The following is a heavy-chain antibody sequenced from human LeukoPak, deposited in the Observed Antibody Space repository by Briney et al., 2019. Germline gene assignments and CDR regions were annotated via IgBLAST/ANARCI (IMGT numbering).Heavy chain of an antibody. D-gene: IGHD1-1*01. Sequence: SQTLSLTCAISGDSVSSSSAAWSWIRQSPSRGLEWLGRTYYRSRWYNDYAVSVKSRITINPDTSKNQFSLQLNSMTPEDTAVYYCAREGSEGYLFDYWGQGTLVTVSS. J-gene: IGHJ4*02. V-gene: IGHV6-1*01. CDR2: TYYRSRWYN. CDR1: GDSVSSSSAA. CDR3: AREGSEGYLFDY.